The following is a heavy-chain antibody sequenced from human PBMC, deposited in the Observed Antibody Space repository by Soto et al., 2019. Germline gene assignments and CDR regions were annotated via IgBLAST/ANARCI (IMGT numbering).Heavy chain of an antibody. CDR2: ISGSGGST. Sequence: GGSLRLSCAASGFTFSSYAMSWVRQASGKGLEWVSAISGSGGSTYYADSVKGRFTISRDNSKNTLYLQMNSLRAEDTAVYYCAKDRRIAVAGYYFDYWGQGTLVTVSS. CDR3: AKDRRIAVAGYYFDY. CDR1: GFTFSSYA. V-gene: IGHV3-23*01. D-gene: IGHD6-19*01. J-gene: IGHJ4*02.